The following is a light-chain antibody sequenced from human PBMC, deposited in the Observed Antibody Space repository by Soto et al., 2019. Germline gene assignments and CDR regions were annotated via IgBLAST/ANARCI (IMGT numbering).Light chain of an antibody. V-gene: IGLV1-51*01. CDR1: SSNIGNNY. CDR3: ATWDSSLSAL. Sequence: QSVLTQPPSVSAAPGQKVTISCSGSSSNIGNNYVSWYQHLPGTAPKLLIYDNNKRPSGIPDRFSGSKSGTSATLGITGLQTGDEADYYCATWDSSLSALFGGGTKLTVL. J-gene: IGLJ2*01. CDR2: DNN.